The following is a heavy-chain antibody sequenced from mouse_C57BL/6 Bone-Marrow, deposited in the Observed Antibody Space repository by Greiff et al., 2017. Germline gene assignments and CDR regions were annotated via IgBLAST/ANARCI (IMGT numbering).Heavy chain of an antibody. J-gene: IGHJ3*01. V-gene: IGHV1-64*01. CDR2: IHPNSGST. CDR1: GYTFTSYW. Sequence: VQLQQSGAELVKPGASVKLSCKASGYTFTSYWMHWVKQRPGQGLEWIGMIHPNSGSTNYNEKFKSKDTLTVDKSSSTAYMQLSSLTSEDSAVXYCARGLLGRAYWGQGTLVTVSA. CDR3: ARGLLGRAY. D-gene: IGHD4-1*01.